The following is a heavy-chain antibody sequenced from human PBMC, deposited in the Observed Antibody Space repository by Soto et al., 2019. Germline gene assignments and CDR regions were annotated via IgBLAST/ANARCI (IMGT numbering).Heavy chain of an antibody. Sequence: PGGSLRLSCAASGFTFSSYWMHWVRQAPGKGLVWVSRINSDGSSTSYADSVKGRFTISRDNAKNTLYLQMNSLRAEDTAVYYCARVSITMVRHGMDVWGQGTTVTVSS. CDR3: ARVSITMVRHGMDV. J-gene: IGHJ6*02. CDR1: GFTFSSYW. CDR2: INSDGSST. V-gene: IGHV3-74*01. D-gene: IGHD3-10*01.